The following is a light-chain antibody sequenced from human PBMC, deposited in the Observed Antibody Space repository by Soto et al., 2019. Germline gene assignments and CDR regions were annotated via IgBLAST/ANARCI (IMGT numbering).Light chain of an antibody. V-gene: IGLV2-11*01. Sequence: QSALTQPRSVSGSPGQSVTISCTGTSSDVGYYNYVSWYQQHPGKAPKLMIYDVTKRPSGVPDRFSGSKSGNTASLTISGLQAEDEADYYCSSYAGSSNVFGTGTKLTVL. CDR1: SSDVGYYNY. J-gene: IGLJ1*01. CDR3: SSYAGSSNV. CDR2: DVT.